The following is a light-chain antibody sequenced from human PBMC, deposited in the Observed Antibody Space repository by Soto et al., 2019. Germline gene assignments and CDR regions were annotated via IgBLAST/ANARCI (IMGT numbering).Light chain of an antibody. CDR1: QSVSSSY. CDR2: GAS. J-gene: IGKJ1*01. V-gene: IGKV3-20*01. Sequence: VLTQSPATLSLSPGARATLSCRASQSVSSSYLGWYQQKPGQAPRLLIYGASSRATGIPDRFSGSGSGTEFTLTISSLQPDDFATYYCQHYNSYSEAFGQGTKVDI. CDR3: QHYNSYSEA.